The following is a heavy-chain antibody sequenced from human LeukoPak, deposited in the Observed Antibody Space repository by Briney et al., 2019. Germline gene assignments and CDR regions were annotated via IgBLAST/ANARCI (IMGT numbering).Heavy chain of an antibody. J-gene: IGHJ6*02. CDR2: IIEDGSKK. D-gene: IGHD3-10*01. CDR3: ARRRYGTGMDV. CDR1: GFIFSNYY. Sequence: GGSLRLSCTASGFIFSNYYMGWVRQAPGKGLEWVANIIEDGSKKYYVDSVEGRFTISRDNAKNSVYQQMNSLRAEDTGLYYCARRRYGTGMDVWGQGTTVTVSS. V-gene: IGHV3-7*01.